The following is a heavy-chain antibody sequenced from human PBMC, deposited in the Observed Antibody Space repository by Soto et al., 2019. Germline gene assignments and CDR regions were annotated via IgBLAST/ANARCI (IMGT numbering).Heavy chain of an antibody. CDR1: GGTFSSYT. Sequence: QVQLVQSGAEVKKPGSSVTVSCKASGGTFSSYTISWVRQAPGQGLEWMAGISPIFGTPIYAQKFQDRVTIAADHSTMTAHMEKNRLSSEDTAVYYCARVVVGSRLSLDYWGQGTLVTISS. J-gene: IGHJ4*02. CDR3: ARVVVGSRLSLDY. CDR2: ISPIFGTP. D-gene: IGHD2-21*01. V-gene: IGHV1-69*19.